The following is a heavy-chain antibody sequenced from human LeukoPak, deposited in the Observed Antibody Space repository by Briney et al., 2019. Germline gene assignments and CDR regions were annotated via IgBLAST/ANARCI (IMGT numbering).Heavy chain of an antibody. CDR1: GFTVSSNY. Sequence: GGSLRLSCAASGFTVSSNYMSWVRQAPGKGLEWVSVIYSGGSTCYADSVKGRFTISRDNSKNTLYLQMNSLRAEDTAVYYCAREGRGEMATTFDYWGQGTLVTVSS. J-gene: IGHJ4*02. CDR2: IYSGGST. D-gene: IGHD5-24*01. CDR3: AREGRGEMATTFDY. V-gene: IGHV3-53*01.